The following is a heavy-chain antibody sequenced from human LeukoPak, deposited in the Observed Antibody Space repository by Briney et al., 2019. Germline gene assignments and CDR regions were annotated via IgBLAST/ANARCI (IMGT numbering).Heavy chain of an antibody. D-gene: IGHD3-10*01. J-gene: IGHJ6*02. CDR3: ARRWGSGNYYGSGSYLYYYYGMDV. Sequence: PSETLSLTCAVYGGSFSGYYWSWIRQPPGKELEWIGEINHSGSTNYNPSLKSRVTISVDTSKNQFSLKLSSVTAADTAVYYCARRWGSGNYYGSGSYLYYYYGMDVWGQGTTVTVSS. CDR1: GGSFSGYY. V-gene: IGHV4-34*01. CDR2: INHSGST.